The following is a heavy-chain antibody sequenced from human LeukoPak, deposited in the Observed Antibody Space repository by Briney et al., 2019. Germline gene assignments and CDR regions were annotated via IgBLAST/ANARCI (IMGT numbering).Heavy chain of an antibody. D-gene: IGHD6-19*01. CDR3: ARAGGLAVAAADLDF. CDR2: IYYSGST. V-gene: IGHV4-39*07. J-gene: IGHJ4*02. Sequence: SETLSLTCTVSGGSISSSSYYWGWIRQPPGKGLEWIGSIYYSGSTYYNPSLKSRVTISVDTSKNQFLLKLTSVTAADTAVYYCARAGGLAVAAADLDFWGQGTLVTVSS. CDR1: GGSISSSSYY.